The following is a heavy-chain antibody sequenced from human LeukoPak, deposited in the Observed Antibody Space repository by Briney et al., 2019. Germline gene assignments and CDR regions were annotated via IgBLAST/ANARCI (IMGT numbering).Heavy chain of an antibody. CDR1: GFTFSSYS. Sequence: GGSLRLSCAASGFTFSSYSMNWVRQAPGKGLEWVSSISSTSSYIYYADSVKGRFTISRDNAKNSLYLQMNSLRAEDTAVYYCARDRESSSWYPIGDFDYWGQGTLVTVSS. CDR2: ISSTSSYI. D-gene: IGHD6-13*01. V-gene: IGHV3-21*01. J-gene: IGHJ4*02. CDR3: ARDRESSSWYPIGDFDY.